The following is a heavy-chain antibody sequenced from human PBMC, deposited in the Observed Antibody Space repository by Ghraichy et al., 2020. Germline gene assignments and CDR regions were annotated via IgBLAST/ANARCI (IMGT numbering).Heavy chain of an antibody. CDR1: GGSISSYY. J-gene: IGHJ4*02. CDR2: IYYSGST. Sequence: SETLSLTCTVSGGSISSYYWSWIRQPPGKGLEWIGYIYYSGSTNYNPSLKSRVTISVDTSKNQFSLKLSSVTAADTAVYYCARDKVAGTGIDWGQGTLVTVSS. CDR3: ARDKVAGTGID. D-gene: IGHD6-19*01. V-gene: IGHV4-59*01.